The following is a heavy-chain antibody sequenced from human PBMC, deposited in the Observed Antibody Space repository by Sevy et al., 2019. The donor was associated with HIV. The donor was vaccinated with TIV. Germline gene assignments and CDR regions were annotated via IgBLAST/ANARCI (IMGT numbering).Heavy chain of an antibody. CDR3: ARGAYIWGSYRSDAFDI. CDR2: IGTAGDP. V-gene: IGHV3-13*05. Sequence: GGSLRLSCAASGFTFSSYDMHWVRQATGKGLEWVSAIGTAGDPYYPGSVKGRFPISRENAKNSLYLQMNSLRAGDTAVYYCARGAYIWGSYRSDAFDIWGQGTMVTVSS. CDR1: GFTFSSYD. D-gene: IGHD3-16*02. J-gene: IGHJ3*02.